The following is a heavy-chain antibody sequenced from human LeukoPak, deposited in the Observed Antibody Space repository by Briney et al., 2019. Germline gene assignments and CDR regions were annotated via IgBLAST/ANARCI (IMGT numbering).Heavy chain of an antibody. V-gene: IGHV3-7*01. CDR2: IKQDGGER. D-gene: IGHD3/OR15-3a*01. CDR1: GFTFDNYW. CDR3: VRDGRPLDY. J-gene: IGHJ4*02. Sequence: QSGGSLRLSCTASGFTFDNYWMTWVRQPPGKGLEWVANIKQDGGERYHVDSVRGRFTISRDNSKNSLYLQMNSLRAEDTAVYYCVRDGRPLDYWGQGTLVIVS.